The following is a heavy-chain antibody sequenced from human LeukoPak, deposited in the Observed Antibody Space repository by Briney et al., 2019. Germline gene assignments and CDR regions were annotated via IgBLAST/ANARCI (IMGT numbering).Heavy chain of an antibody. J-gene: IGHJ4*02. CDR3: AKDGTYYYDSSGYWGYFDY. CDR2: ISWNSGSI. CDR1: GFTFSSYG. V-gene: IGHV3-9*01. Sequence: GGSLRLSCAASGFTFSSYGMHWVRQAPGKGLEWVSGISWNSGSIGYADPVKGRFTISRDNAKNSLYLQMNSLRAEDTALYYCAKDGTYYYDSSGYWGYFDYWGQGTLVTVSS. D-gene: IGHD3-22*01.